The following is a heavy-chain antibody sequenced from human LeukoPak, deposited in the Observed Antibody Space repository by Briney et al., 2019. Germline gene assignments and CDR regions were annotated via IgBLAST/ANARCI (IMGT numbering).Heavy chain of an antibody. V-gene: IGHV3-23*01. D-gene: IGHD1-26*01. CDR2: ITGSGGRT. CDR3: AKEYTGTFSPFPSYFDN. J-gene: IGHJ4*02. CDR1: GFTFSSYS. Sequence: GGSLRLSCAASGFTFSSYSMNWVRQAPGRGLEWVSAITGSGGRTYYADSVKGRFTISRDNSKSTLYLQMNSLRAEDTAIYYCAKEYTGTFSPFPSYFDNWGQGTLVTVSS.